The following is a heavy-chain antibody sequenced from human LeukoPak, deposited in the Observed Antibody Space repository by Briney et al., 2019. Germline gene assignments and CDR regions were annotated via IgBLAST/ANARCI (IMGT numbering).Heavy chain of an antibody. Sequence: GGSLRLSCAASGFTFSSYAMSWVRQAPGKGLEWVSAISGSGGSTYYADSVKGRFTISRDNSKNTLYLQMNSLRAEDTAVYYCARHIVVVVAATDYWGQETLVTVSS. D-gene: IGHD2-15*01. CDR1: GFTFSSYA. V-gene: IGHV3-23*01. CDR3: ARHIVVVVAATDY. J-gene: IGHJ4*02. CDR2: ISGSGGST.